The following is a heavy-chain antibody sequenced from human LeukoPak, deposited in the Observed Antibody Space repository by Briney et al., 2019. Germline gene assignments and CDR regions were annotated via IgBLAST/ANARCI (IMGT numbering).Heavy chain of an antibody. CDR1: GGPIYSYY. J-gene: IGHJ6*03. D-gene: IGHD3-22*01. CDR2: LYPGVSTN. Sequence: SETLSLTCTVSGGPIYSYYWSWIRQTAGKGLEWIGRLYPGVSTNNYNPSLKSRVSMSVDTSKNQFALKLSAVTAADTAVYYCARLKFYDSTGYSPGQYMDVWGKGTTVTVSS. CDR3: ARLKFYDSTGYSPGQYMDV. V-gene: IGHV4-4*07.